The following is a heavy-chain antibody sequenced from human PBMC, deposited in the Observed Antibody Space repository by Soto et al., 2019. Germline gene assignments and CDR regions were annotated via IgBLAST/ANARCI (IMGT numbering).Heavy chain of an antibody. D-gene: IGHD6-13*01. CDR1: GYSFTSYW. J-gene: IGHJ6*02. CDR2: IYPGDSDT. Sequence: GESLKISCKGSGYSFTSYWIGWVRQMPGRGLEWMGIIYPGDSDTRYSPSFQGQVTISADKSISTAYLQWSSLKASDTAMYYCARTSAAGKYYYGMDVWGQGTTVTVSS. CDR3: ARTSAAGKYYYGMDV. V-gene: IGHV5-51*01.